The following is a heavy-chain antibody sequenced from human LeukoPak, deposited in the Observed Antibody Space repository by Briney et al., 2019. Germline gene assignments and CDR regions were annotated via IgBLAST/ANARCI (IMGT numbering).Heavy chain of an antibody. CDR1: GGSFSGYY. V-gene: IGHV4-34*01. CDR3: ARVLYCSSTSCYFDAFDI. Sequence: SETLSLTCAVYGGSFSGYYWSWIRQPPGKGLEWIGEINHSGSTNYNPSLKSRVTISVDTSKNQFSLKLSSVTAADTAVYYCARVLYCSSTSCYFDAFDIWGQGTTVTVSS. D-gene: IGHD2-2*01. CDR2: INHSGST. J-gene: IGHJ3*02.